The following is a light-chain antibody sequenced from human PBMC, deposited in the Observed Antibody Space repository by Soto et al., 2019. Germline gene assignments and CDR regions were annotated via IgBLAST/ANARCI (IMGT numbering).Light chain of an antibody. Sequence: DIQMTQSPSTLSASVGDRVTITCRASQNVNDWLAWYQQKPGKAPKALIYKVSNLESGVPSRFSGSGSGTEFTLTISSLQPDDFATYYCQQYNSYSRTFGQGTKVDIK. CDR1: QNVNDW. V-gene: IGKV1-5*03. CDR2: KVS. J-gene: IGKJ1*01. CDR3: QQYNSYSRT.